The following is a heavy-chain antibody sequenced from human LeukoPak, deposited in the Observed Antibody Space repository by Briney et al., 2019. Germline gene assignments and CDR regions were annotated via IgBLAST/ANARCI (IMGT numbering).Heavy chain of an antibody. CDR2: IIPIFGTA. V-gene: IGHV1-69*06. J-gene: IGHJ4*02. CDR3: ARRDNWNVGYLDY. D-gene: IGHD1-20*01. Sequence: SVKVSCKASGGTFSSYAISWVRQAPGQGLEWMGGIIPIFGTANYAQKFQGRVTITADKSTSTAYMELSSLRSEDTAVYYCARRDNWNVGYLDYWGQGTLVTVSS. CDR1: GGTFSSYA.